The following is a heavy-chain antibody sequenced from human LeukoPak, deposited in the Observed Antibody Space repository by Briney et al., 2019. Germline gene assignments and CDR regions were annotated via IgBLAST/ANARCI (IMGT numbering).Heavy chain of an antibody. V-gene: IGHV3-21*01. CDR1: GFTFSSYS. CDR3: AREYYDSSGYYYGGNWFDP. D-gene: IGHD3-22*01. Sequence: GGSLRLSCAASGFTFSSYSMNWVRQAPGKGLERVSSISSSSSYIYYADSVKGRFTISRDNAKNSLYLQMNSLRAEDTAVYYCAREYYDSSGYYYGGNWFDPWGQGTLVTVSS. J-gene: IGHJ5*02. CDR2: ISSSSSYI.